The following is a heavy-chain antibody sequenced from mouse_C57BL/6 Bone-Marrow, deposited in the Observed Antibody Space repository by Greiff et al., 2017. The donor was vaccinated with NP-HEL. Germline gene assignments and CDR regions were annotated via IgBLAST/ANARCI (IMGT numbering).Heavy chain of an antibody. CDR3: ARDSFYYAMDY. CDR2: IYPGSGSI. V-gene: IGHV1-55*01. CDR1: GYTFTSYW. Sequence: QVQLQQPGAELVKPGASVKMSCKASGYTFTSYWITWVKQRPGQGLEWIGDIYPGSGSINYNEKFKSKATLTVDTSSSTAYMQLSSLTSEDSAVYYCARDSFYYAMDYWGQGTSVTVSS. J-gene: IGHJ4*01.